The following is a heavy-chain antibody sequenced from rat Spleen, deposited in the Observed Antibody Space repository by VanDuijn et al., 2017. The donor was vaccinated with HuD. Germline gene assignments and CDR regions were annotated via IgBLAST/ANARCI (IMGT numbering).Heavy chain of an antibody. J-gene: IGHJ3*01. V-gene: IGHV5-19*01. CDR3: ARSEGVHYYLPFAD. Sequence: EVQLVESGGGLVQPGRSLKLSCAASEFTFSNYGMNWIRQAPTKGLEWVASISPSGGSTYYRDSVKGRFTISRDNARSTLYLQMDSLRSEDTATYYCARSEGVHYYLPFADWGQGTLVTVSS. D-gene: IGHD1-1*01. CDR1: EFTFSNYG. CDR2: ISPSGGST.